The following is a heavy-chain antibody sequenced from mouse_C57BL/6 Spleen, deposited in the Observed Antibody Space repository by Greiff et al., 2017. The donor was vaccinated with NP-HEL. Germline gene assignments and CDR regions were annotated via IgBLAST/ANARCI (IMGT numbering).Heavy chain of an antibody. CDR3: ARDGYYYGSRRYYFDY. V-gene: IGHV5-4*01. Sequence: EVHLVESGGGLVKPGGSLKLSCAASGFTFSSYAMSWVRQTPEKRLEWVATISDGGSYTYYPDNVKGRFTISRDNAKNNLYLQMSHLKSEDTAMYYCARDGYYYGSRRYYFDYWGQGTTLTVSS. J-gene: IGHJ2*01. CDR2: ISDGGSYT. CDR1: GFTFSSYA. D-gene: IGHD1-1*01.